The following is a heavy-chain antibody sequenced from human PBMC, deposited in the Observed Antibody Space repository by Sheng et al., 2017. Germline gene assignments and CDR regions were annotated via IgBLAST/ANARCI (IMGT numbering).Heavy chain of an antibody. Sequence: QVQLQQWGAGLLKPSETLSLTCAVYGGSFSGYYWSWIRQPPGKGLEWIGEINHSGSTNYNPSLKSRVTISVDTSKNQFSLKLSSVTAADTAVYYCARRQRSYGYAGAFDIWGQGTMVTVSS. CDR1: GGSFSGYY. CDR3: ARRQRSYGYAGAFDI. V-gene: IGHV4-34*01. CDR2: INHSGST. D-gene: IGHD5-18*01. J-gene: IGHJ3*02.